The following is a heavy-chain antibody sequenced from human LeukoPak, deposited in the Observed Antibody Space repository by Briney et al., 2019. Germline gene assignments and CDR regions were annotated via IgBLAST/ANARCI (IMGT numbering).Heavy chain of an antibody. J-gene: IGHJ4*02. D-gene: IGHD6-19*01. CDR3: ARFGSGWHYFDY. CDR1: GGSFSGYY. V-gene: IGHV4-34*01. Sequence: PSETLSLTCAVYGGSFSGYYWSWIRQPPGKGLEWIGEINHSGSTNYNPSLKSRVTISVDTSKNQFSLKLSFVTAADTAVYYCARFGSGWHYFDYWGQGTLVTVSS. CDR2: INHSGST.